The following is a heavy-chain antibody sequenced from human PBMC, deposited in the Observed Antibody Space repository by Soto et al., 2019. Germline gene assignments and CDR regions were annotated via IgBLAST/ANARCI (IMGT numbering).Heavy chain of an antibody. CDR3: ARAADYYDSSGYSYYGAFDI. V-gene: IGHV1-69*01. CDR2: IIPIFGTA. J-gene: IGHJ3*02. CDR1: GGTFSSYA. Sequence: QVQLVQSGAEVKKPGSSVKVSCKASGGTFSSYAISWVRQAPGQGLEWMGGIIPIFGTAHYAQKFQGRVTITADESTSTAYMELSSLRSEDTAVYYCARAADYYDSSGYSYYGAFDIWGQGTMVTVSS. D-gene: IGHD3-22*01.